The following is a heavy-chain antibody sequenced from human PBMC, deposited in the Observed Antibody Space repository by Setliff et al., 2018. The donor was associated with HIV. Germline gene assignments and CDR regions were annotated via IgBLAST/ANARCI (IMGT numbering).Heavy chain of an antibody. V-gene: IGHV4-34*01. CDR3: ARGGDSPTYDSGSWLPFDP. J-gene: IGHJ5*02. D-gene: IGHD3-10*01. CDR2: INHSGST. Sequence: SETLSLTCAVYGGSFSGYYWSWIRQPPGKGLEWIGEINHSGSTNYNPSLKSRVTISVDTSKNQFSLKLSSVIAADTAVYYCARGGDSPTYDSGSWLPFDPWGQGTLVTVSS. CDR1: GGSFSGYY.